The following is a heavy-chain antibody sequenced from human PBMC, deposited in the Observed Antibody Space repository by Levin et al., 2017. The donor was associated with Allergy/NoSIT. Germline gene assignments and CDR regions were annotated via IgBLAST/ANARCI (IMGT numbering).Heavy chain of an antibody. CDR2: IYLSGST. V-gene: IGHV4-30-2*01. D-gene: IGHD5-18*01. CDR3: ARVAGYSYGYYFDY. CDR1: GGSISSGGYS. Sequence: SETLSLTCAVSGGSISSGGYSWSWIRQPPGKGLEWIGNIYLSGSTNDNPSLKSRFTMSVDRSKHQFSLKLSYVTAADTAVYYCARVAGYSYGYYFDYWGPGTLVTVSS. J-gene: IGHJ4*02.